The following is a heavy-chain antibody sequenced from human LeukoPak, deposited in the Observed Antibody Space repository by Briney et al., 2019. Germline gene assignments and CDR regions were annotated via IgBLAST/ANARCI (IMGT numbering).Heavy chain of an antibody. CDR3: AKNLGPFDV. CDR2: SIGDAGT. J-gene: IGHJ3*01. Sequence: GGSLRLSCAASGFTFNDFAMTWVRQAPGKGLEWVSSIGDAGTYYADSDTGRFTISRDNSKNMLYLQLNGRRAGDTAMYYCAKNLGPFDVRGQGTMVTVSS. D-gene: IGHD3-16*01. CDR1: GFTFNDFA. V-gene: IGHV3-23*01.